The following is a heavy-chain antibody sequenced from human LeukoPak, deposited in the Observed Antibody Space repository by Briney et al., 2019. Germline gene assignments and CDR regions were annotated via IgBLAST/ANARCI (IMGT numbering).Heavy chain of an antibody. CDR3: ARGSYDSSGYYYHLDAFDI. V-gene: IGHV5-51*01. CDR1: GYSFTSYW. D-gene: IGHD3-22*01. CDR2: IYPGDSDT. J-gene: IGHJ3*02. Sequence: GGSLKISCKGSGYSFTSYWIGWVRQMPGKGLEWMGIIYPGDSDTRYSPSFQGQVTISADKSISTAYLQWSSLKASDTAMYYCARGSYDSSGYYYHLDAFDIWGQGTMVTVSS.